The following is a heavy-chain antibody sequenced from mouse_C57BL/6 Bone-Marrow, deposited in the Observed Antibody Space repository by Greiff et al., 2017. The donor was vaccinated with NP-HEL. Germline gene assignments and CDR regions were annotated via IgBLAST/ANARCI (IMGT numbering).Heavy chain of an antibody. Sequence: QVQLQQPGTELVKPGASVKLSCKASGYTFTSYWMHWVKQRPGQGLEWIGNINPSNGGTNYNEKFKSKATLTVDKSSSTAYMQLISLTSEDSAVYYCAREGDGSSLYYAMDYWGQGTSVTVSS. J-gene: IGHJ4*01. V-gene: IGHV1-53*01. CDR1: GYTFTSYW. CDR3: AREGDGSSLYYAMDY. CDR2: INPSNGGT. D-gene: IGHD1-1*01.